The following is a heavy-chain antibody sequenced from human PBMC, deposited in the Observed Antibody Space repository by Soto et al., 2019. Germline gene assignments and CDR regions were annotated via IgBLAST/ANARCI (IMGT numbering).Heavy chain of an antibody. J-gene: IGHJ6*03. CDR1: GYTFTSYD. D-gene: IGHD3-3*01. CDR3: AREVFGVVIADRGYYYYMDV. CDR2: MNPNSGNT. V-gene: IGHV1-8*01. Sequence: ASVKVSCKASGYTFTSYDINWVRQATGQGLEWMGWMNPNSGNTGYAQKFQGRVTMTRNTSISTAYMELSSLRSEDTAVYYCAREVFGVVIADRGYYYYMDVWGKGTTVTVSS.